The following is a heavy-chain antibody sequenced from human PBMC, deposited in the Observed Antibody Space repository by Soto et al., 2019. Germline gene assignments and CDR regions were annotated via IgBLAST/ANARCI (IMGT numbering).Heavy chain of an antibody. CDR1: DESLSDYY. D-gene: IGHD2-15*01. J-gene: IGHJ5*02. CDR2: IHPSGST. Sequence: QVQLHQWGAGLLKPSETLSLTCAVFDESLSDYYYTWTRQPPGKGLEWIGEIHPSGSTHYNPSLTSRVTLSQDTSTKRFSLTLLSVTAADTAVYYCSRGVAAYKGGRTWGQGTLVTVCS. CDR3: SRGVAAYKGGRT. V-gene: IGHV4-34*01.